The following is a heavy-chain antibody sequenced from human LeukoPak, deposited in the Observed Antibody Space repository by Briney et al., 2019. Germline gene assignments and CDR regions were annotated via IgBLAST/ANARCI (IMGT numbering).Heavy chain of an antibody. D-gene: IGHD1-14*01. V-gene: IGHV3-23*01. CDR1: GFTFSSHS. Sequence: GGSLRLSCAASGFTFSSHSMNWVRQAPGKGLEWVSAISGSGGSTYYADSVKGRFTISRDNSKNTLYLQMNSLRAEDTAVYYCAKDRRNHFDYWGQGTLVTVSS. CDR2: ISGSGGST. J-gene: IGHJ4*02. CDR3: AKDRRNHFDY.